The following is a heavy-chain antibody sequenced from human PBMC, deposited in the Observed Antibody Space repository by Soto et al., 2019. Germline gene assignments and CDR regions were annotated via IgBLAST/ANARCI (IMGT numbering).Heavy chain of an antibody. CDR2: ISAYNGNT. CDR1: GYTFTSYG. V-gene: IGHV1-18*01. D-gene: IGHD6-19*01. J-gene: IGHJ3*02. CDR3: ARESGAGTAGDAFDI. Sequence: ASVKVSCKASGYTFTSYGISWVRQAPGQGLEWMGWISAYNGNTNYAQKLQGRVTMTTDTSTSTAYMERRSLRSDDTAVYYCARESGAGTAGDAFDIWGQGTMVTVSS.